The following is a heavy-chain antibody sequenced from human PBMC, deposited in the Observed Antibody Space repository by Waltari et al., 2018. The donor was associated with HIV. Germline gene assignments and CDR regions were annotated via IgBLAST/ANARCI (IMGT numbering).Heavy chain of an antibody. CDR1: GGSISSSSYY. Sequence: QLQLQESGPGLVKPSETLSLTCTVSGGSISSSSYYWGWIRQPPGKGLEWIGSIYYSGSTYYNPSLKSRVTISVDTSKNQFSLKLSSVTAADTAVYYCARPPVYSSGDWYFDLWGRGTLVTVSS. CDR2: IYYSGST. D-gene: IGHD6-19*01. V-gene: IGHV4-39*01. CDR3: ARPPVYSSGDWYFDL. J-gene: IGHJ2*01.